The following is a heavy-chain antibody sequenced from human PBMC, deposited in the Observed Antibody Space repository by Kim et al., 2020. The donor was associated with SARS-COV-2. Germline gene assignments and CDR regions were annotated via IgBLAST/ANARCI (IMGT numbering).Heavy chain of an antibody. CDR2: ISGSGGST. Sequence: GGSLRLSCAASGFTFSSYAMSWVRQAPGKGLEWVSAISGSGGSTYYADSVKGRFTISRDNSKNTLYLQMNSLRAEDTAVYYCAKSRGHSRPRFFGVVSDAFDIWGQGTMVTVSS. CDR3: AKSRGHSRPRFFGVVSDAFDI. D-gene: IGHD3-3*01. CDR1: GFTFSSYA. J-gene: IGHJ3*02. V-gene: IGHV3-23*01.